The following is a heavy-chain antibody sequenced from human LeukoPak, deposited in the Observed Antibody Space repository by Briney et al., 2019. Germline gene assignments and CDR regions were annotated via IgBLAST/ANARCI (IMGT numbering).Heavy chain of an antibody. CDR3: ARGLFRYYGSGRPNWFDP. CDR2: INHSGST. CDR1: GESFSGYY. J-gene: IGHJ5*02. V-gene: IGHV4-34*01. D-gene: IGHD3-10*01. Sequence: AETLSLTCAVYGESFSGYYWSSIRQPPAKGLEWIGEINHSGSTNYNPSLKSQVTISVATSKNQYSVKLSSVTAAATAVYYCARGLFRYYGSGRPNWFDPWGQGTLVTVSS.